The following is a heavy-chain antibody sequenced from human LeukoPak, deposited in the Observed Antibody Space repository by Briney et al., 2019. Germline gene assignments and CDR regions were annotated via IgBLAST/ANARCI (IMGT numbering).Heavy chain of an antibody. V-gene: IGHV4-39*01. Sequence: SETLSLTCTVSGGSISSSSYYWGWIRQPPGKGPEWIGSIYYSGSTYYNPSLKSRVTISVDTSKNQFSLKLSSVTAADTAVYYCSGPYSSSWYETYWGQGTLVTVSS. J-gene: IGHJ4*02. CDR3: SGPYSSSWYETY. CDR1: GGSISSSSYY. D-gene: IGHD6-13*01. CDR2: IYYSGST.